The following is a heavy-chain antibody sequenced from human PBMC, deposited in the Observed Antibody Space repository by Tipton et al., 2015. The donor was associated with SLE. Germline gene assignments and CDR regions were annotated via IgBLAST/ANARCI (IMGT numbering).Heavy chain of an antibody. J-gene: IGHJ6*02. CDR3: AGHGMVNYYYYGMDV. CDR2: IDHFGNT. CDR1: GGSFSGYS. D-gene: IGHD4-23*01. Sequence: TLSLTCAVYGGSFSGYSWSWIRQPPGKGLEWIGEIDHFGNTNYNPSLKSRVTVSVDTSKNQFSLKLRSVTAADTAVYYCAGHGMVNYYYYGMDVWGQGTTVTVSS. V-gene: IGHV4-34*01.